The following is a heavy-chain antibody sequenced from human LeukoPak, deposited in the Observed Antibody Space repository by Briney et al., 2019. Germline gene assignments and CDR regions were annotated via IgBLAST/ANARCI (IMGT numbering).Heavy chain of an antibody. CDR2: INPSGGST. CDR3: ARGIRIAAGRYYFDY. Sequence: ASVKVSCKASGYTFTSYYIHWVRQAPGQGLGWMGIINPSGGSTSYAQKFQGRVTMTRDTSTSTVCMELSSLRSEDTAVYYCARGIRIAAGRYYFDYWGQGTLVTVSS. CDR1: GYTFTSYY. D-gene: IGHD6-13*01. J-gene: IGHJ4*02. V-gene: IGHV1-46*01.